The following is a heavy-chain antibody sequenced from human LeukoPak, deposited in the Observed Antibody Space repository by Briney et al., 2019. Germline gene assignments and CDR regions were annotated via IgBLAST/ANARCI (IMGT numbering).Heavy chain of an antibody. J-gene: IGHJ4*02. CDR2: ISTSSNTI. CDR3: ARDGAVTGTFYFDY. CDR1: GFTFSSYS. V-gene: IGHV3-48*02. D-gene: IGHD6-19*01. Sequence: GGSLRLPCAASGFTFSSYSMNWVRQAPGKGLEWVSYISTSSNTIYYADSVKGRFTSSRDNAKNSLYLQMNSLRDEDTAVYYCARDGAVTGTFYFDYWGQGTLVTVSS.